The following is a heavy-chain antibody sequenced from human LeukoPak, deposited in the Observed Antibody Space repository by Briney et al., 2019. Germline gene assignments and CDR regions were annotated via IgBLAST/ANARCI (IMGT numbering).Heavy chain of an antibody. CDR1: GFTVSSKY. J-gene: IGHJ6*02. V-gene: IGHV3-66*01. D-gene: IGHD6-13*01. CDR3: ARDWGIAAAGTGYGMDV. Sequence: PGRSLRLSCAASGFTVSSKYMSWVRQAPGKGLEWVSVIYSGGSTYYADSVKGRFTISRDNSKNTLYLQMNSLRAEDTAVYYCARDWGIAAAGTGYGMDVWGQGTTVTVSS. CDR2: IYSGGST.